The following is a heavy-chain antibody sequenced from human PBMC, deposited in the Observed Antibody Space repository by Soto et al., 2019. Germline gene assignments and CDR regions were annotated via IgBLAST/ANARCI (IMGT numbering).Heavy chain of an antibody. Sequence: QVHLVQSGAEVKKPGASVKVSCKGSGYAFTTYGITWVRQAPGQGLEWMGWISAHNGNTNYAQKLQGRVTVTRDTSTSTAYMELSSLRSDDSAVYYCARGRYGDYWGQGALVTVSS. CDR2: ISAHNGNT. J-gene: IGHJ4*02. D-gene: IGHD1-1*01. V-gene: IGHV1-18*01. CDR3: ARGRYGDY. CDR1: GYAFTTYG.